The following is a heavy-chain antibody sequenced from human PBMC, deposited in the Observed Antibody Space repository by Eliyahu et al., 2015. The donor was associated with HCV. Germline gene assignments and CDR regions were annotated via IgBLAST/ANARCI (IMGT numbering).Heavy chain of an antibody. Sequence: QVQLQESGPGLVKPSETLSLTXSVSGVSISSYYWSWIRQPPGKGXEWIGYXYYSGXTKYNPSLKSRVTISIDTSKNQFSLKLSSVTAADTAVYYCASRGVVTADFDYWGQGTLVTVSS. J-gene: IGHJ4*02. CDR3: ASRGVVTADFDY. D-gene: IGHD2-21*02. V-gene: IGHV4-59*01. CDR2: XYYSGXT. CDR1: GVSISSYY.